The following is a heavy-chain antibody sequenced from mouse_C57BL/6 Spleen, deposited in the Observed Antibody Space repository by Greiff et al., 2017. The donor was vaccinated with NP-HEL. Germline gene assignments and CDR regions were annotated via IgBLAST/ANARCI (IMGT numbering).Heavy chain of an antibody. CDR3: TRRGGSSFGY. D-gene: IGHD1-1*01. V-gene: IGHV1-15*01. CDR2: IDPETGGT. CDR1: GYTFTDYE. Sequence: VQLQQSGAELVRPGASVTLSCKASGYTFTDYEMHWVKQTPVHGLEWIGAIDPETGGTAYNQKFKGKAILTADKSSSTAYMELRSLTSEDSAVYYCTRRGGSSFGYWGQGTTLTVSS. J-gene: IGHJ2*01.